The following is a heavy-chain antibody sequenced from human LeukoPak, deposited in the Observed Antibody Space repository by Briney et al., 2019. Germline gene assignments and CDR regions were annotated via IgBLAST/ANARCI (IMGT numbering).Heavy chain of an antibody. J-gene: IGHJ4*02. V-gene: IGHV1-2*02. CDR3: ARLPSTVTTPDS. CDR2: IIPHHGGT. D-gene: IGHD4-17*01. CDR1: GYTFTGYY. Sequence: GSVKVSCKASGYTFTGYYIHWVRQAPGQGLEWMGWIIPHHGGTNYAQTFQGRVTMTRDTSISTAYMELSRLTSDDTAVYYCARLPSTVTTPDSWGQGTLVTVSS.